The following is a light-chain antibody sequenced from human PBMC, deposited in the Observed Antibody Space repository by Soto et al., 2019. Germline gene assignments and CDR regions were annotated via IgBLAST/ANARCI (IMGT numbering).Light chain of an antibody. V-gene: IGKV1-39*01. CDR1: QRIMTY. CDR2: TAS. Sequence: DIQMTQSPSSLSASVGDRVTITCRASQRIMTYLNWYQQHPGEAPKLLIYTASTLHSGFPARFSGSGSGTDFTLTINNLQHEDFATYYCQRRFSAPRTCGQGTKVEIK. CDR3: QRRFSAPRT. J-gene: IGKJ1*01.